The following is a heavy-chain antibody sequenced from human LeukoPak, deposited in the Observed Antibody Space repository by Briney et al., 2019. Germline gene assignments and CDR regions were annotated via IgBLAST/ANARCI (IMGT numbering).Heavy chain of an antibody. D-gene: IGHD6-6*01. V-gene: IGHV1-24*01. Sequence: GASVKVSCKVSGYTLTELSMHWVQQALGQGLERMGGFDPEDGETIYAQKFQGRVTMTEDTSTDTAYMELSSLRSEDTAVYYCARGIAAQSGIDYWGQGTLVTVSS. J-gene: IGHJ4*02. CDR3: ARGIAAQSGIDY. CDR1: GYTLTELS. CDR2: FDPEDGET.